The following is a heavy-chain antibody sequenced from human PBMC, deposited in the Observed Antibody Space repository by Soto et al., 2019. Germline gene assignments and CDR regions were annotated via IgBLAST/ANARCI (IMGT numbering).Heavy chain of an antibody. CDR1: GGSISSYY. D-gene: IGHD2-2*01. CDR2: IYYSGST. Sequence: HSETLSLTCTVSGGSISSYYWSWIRQPPGKELEWIGYIYYSGSTNYNPSLKSRVTISVDTSKNQFSLKLSSVTAADTAVYYCATILSIDTPYQPHPNYFFDYWGQGTLVTGSS. V-gene: IGHV4-59*08. CDR3: ATILSIDTPYQPHPNYFFDY. J-gene: IGHJ4*02.